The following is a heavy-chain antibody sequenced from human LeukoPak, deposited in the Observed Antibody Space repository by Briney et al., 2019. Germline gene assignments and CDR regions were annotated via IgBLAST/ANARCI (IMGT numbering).Heavy chain of an antibody. V-gene: IGHV4-34*01. D-gene: IGHD1-26*01. CDR1: GGSFSGYY. CDR3: VWGGSYSNFDY. Sequence: SETLSLTCAVYGGSFSGYYWSWIRQPPGKGLEWIGKINHSGSTNYNPSLKSRVTISVDTSKNQFSLKLSSVTAADTAVYYCVWGGSYSNFDYWGQGTLVTVSS. J-gene: IGHJ4*02. CDR2: INHSGST.